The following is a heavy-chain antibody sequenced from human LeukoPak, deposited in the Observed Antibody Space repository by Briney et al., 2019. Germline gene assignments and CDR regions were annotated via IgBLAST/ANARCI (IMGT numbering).Heavy chain of an antibody. CDR2: IRSKANSYAT. Sequence: GGSLRLSCAASGFTFSGSAMHWVRQASGKGLEWVGRIRSKANSYATAYAASVKGRFTISRDDSKNTAHLQMNSLKTEDTAVYYCTRPQYSSSWYDSFDIWGQGTMVTVSS. J-gene: IGHJ3*02. CDR3: TRPQYSSSWYDSFDI. D-gene: IGHD6-13*01. CDR1: GFTFSGSA. V-gene: IGHV3-73*01.